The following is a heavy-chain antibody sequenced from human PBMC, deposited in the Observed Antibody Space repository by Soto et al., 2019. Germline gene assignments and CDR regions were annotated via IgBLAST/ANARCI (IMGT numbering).Heavy chain of an antibody. Sequence: ASVKVSCKASGDTFTTYDINWVRQATGHGLEWMGWINPNSGNTGYAQRFQGRVTMTRDTAIRTAYMEVSSLRSDDTAVYYCARGRASGSYYLLDYCGGGTLVTV. CDR2: INPNSGNT. D-gene: IGHD3-10*01. J-gene: IGHJ4*02. CDR1: GDTFTTYD. V-gene: IGHV1-8*01. CDR3: ARGRASGSYYLLDY.